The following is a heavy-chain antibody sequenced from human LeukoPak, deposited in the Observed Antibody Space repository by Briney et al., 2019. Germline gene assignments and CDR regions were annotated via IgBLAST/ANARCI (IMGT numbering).Heavy chain of an antibody. D-gene: IGHD1-14*01. CDR3: AAETNGPHYDH. Sequence: GGSLRLSCATSGLTFSTSGFNWVRQARGKGLEWVASIGPTGFDRYHADSIKGRFTISRDNANNFLYLQMDRLRAEDTAVYYCAAETNGPHYDHWGQGTLLTVSS. J-gene: IGHJ4*02. V-gene: IGHV3-21*06. CDR2: IGPTGFDR. CDR1: GLTFSTSG.